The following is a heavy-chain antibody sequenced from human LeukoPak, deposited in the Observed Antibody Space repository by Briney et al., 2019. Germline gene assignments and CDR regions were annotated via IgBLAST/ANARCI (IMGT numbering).Heavy chain of an antibody. D-gene: IGHD5-18*01. CDR1: GFTFSSNY. Sequence: GGSLRLSCVASGFTFSSNYMSWVRQAPGKGLEWVSLISSDISTYYADSVKGRFIISRDNSKNTLYLQMNSLRAEDTAVYYCARSLHTAMALFDYWGQGTLVTVSS. J-gene: IGHJ4*02. CDR3: ARSLHTAMALFDY. CDR2: ISSDIST. V-gene: IGHV3-53*01.